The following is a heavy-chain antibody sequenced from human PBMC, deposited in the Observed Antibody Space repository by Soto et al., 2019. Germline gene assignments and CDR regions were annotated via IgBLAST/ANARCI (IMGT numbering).Heavy chain of an antibody. J-gene: IGHJ6*02. CDR3: VKDISGRGSYYYYYGMDV. V-gene: IGHV3-9*01. D-gene: IGHD3-16*01. CDR2: ISWNSANM. Sequence: EVQLVESGGGLVQPGGSLRLSCAASGFTFDDYAMHWVRQAPGKGLEWVSGISWNSANMNYVDSVKARFTISRDNAKNSLSLQMNSLREEDKALYYCVKDISGRGSYYYYYGMDVWGQGTTVTVSS. CDR1: GFTFDDYA.